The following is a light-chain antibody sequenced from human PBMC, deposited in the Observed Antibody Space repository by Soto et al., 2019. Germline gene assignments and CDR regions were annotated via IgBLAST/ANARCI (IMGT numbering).Light chain of an antibody. Sequence: QSVLTQPDSVSGSPGQSITISCTGTAGDVGSYNLVSWYQQRPGKAPKLLIYEATKRPLGLSNRFSGSRSGNTASLTISGLQAEDEVDYYCSSYASYISSYVFGPGTNVTVL. J-gene: IGLJ1*01. CDR1: AGDVGSYNL. CDR2: EAT. CDR3: SSYASYISSYV. V-gene: IGLV2-23*01.